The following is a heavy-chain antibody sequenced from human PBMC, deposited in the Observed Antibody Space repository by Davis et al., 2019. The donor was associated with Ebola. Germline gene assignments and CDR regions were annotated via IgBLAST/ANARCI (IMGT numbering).Heavy chain of an antibody. CDR2: VYYNGNT. CDR1: GASVSNPTYY. CDR3: ARANTGMVPPEIDS. V-gene: IGHV4-61*01. J-gene: IGHJ4*02. Sequence: SETLSLTCTVSGASVSNPTYYWSWIRQSTGKGLEWIGYVYYNGNTNYSPSLKSRVYISIDTSKNQFSLMLNSVTAADTAMYYCARANTGMVPPEIDSWGQGTKVTVSS. D-gene: IGHD5-18*01.